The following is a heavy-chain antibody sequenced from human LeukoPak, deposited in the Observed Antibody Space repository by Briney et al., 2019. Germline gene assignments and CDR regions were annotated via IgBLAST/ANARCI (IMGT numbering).Heavy chain of an antibody. CDR3: ARGSRGYSYG. CDR2: IYYSAST. CDR1: GGSVSSGSYY. Sequence: SETLSLTCTVSGGSVSSGSYYWSWIRQPPGKGLELIGYIYYSASTNYHPSLKSRVTISVDTSNNQFSLKLSSVTAADTAVYYCARGSRGYSYGWGQGTLVTVSS. V-gene: IGHV4-61*01. D-gene: IGHD5-18*01. J-gene: IGHJ4*02.